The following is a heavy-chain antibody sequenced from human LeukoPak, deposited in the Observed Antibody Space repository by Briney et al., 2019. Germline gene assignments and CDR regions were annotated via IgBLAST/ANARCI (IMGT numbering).Heavy chain of an antibody. CDR3: TRDRELGY. D-gene: IGHD1-1*01. V-gene: IGHV4-59*01. CDR1: GGSISNFY. J-gene: IGHJ4*02. CDR2: SYERGST. Sequence: SETLSLTCTVSGGSISNFYWGWIRQPPGKGLEWTGWSYERGSTSYNPSLKRRVAISVDTSKDQFSLKLSSVTAADTAVYYCTRDRELGYWGQGTLVTVSS.